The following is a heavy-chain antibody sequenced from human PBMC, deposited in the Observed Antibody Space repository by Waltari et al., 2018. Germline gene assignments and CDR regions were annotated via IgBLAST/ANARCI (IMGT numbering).Heavy chain of an antibody. J-gene: IGHJ4*02. CDR2: ISGTSGAT. CDR3: AKSTTSWFASIDS. V-gene: IGHV3-23*01. CDR1: GFTFSNYD. Sequence: DVQLLESGGGLIQPGESLKLSCAASGFTFSNYDMSWVRRAPGKGLEWVSVISGTSGATYDADFVQGRFSISRDNSKNILYLQLNSLRTEDTAIYYCAKSTTSWFASIDSWGQGALVTVSS. D-gene: IGHD2-2*01.